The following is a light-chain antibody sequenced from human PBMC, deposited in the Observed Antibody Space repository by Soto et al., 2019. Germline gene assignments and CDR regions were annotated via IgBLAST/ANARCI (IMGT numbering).Light chain of an antibody. CDR2: HAS. CDR1: QDIYNY. J-gene: IGKJ3*01. Sequence: DIQMTQSPSSLSASVGDRVTITCRASQDIYNYLAWYQQRPGQVPKLLIYHASTLQSGVPSRFSGSGSGTDFTLTISRLQPEDVATYYCQKYYSAVFTFGPGTKLDIK. CDR3: QKYYSAVFT. V-gene: IGKV1-27*01.